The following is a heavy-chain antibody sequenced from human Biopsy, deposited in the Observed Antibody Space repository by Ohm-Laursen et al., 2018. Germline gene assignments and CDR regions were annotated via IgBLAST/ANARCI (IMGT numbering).Heavy chain of an antibody. Sequence: SLRLSCTASRFTFSTYGMHWVRQAPGKGLEWVAVISFDGSDQRYADSVKGRFTISRDNSKNTLYLQMNSLRAEDTAVFYCVKYRGAADTDYYYGMDVWGQGTTVTVSS. J-gene: IGHJ6*01. CDR3: VKYRGAADTDYYYGMDV. D-gene: IGHD3-10*01. V-gene: IGHV3-30*18. CDR2: ISFDGSDQ. CDR1: RFTFSTYG.